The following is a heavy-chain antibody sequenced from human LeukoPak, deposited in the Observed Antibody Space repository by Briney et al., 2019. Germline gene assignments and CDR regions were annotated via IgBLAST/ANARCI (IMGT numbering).Heavy chain of an antibody. J-gene: IGHJ4*02. V-gene: IGHV3-9*01. D-gene: IGHD3-10*01. CDR2: ISWNSGSI. Sequence: GGSLRLSCAASGFTFDDYAMHWVRQAPGKGLEWVSGISWNSGSIGYVDSVKGRFTISRDNAKNSLYLQMNSLRAEDTALYYCAKARVRGVIPFTHYFDYWGQGTLVTVSS. CDR1: GFTFDDYA. CDR3: AKARVRGVIPFTHYFDY.